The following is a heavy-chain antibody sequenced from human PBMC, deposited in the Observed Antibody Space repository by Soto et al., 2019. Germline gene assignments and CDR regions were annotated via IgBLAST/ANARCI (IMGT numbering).Heavy chain of an antibody. CDR1: GYIFTSYC. Sequence: GASVKVSCKASGYIFTSYCINWVRQAPGRGLVWMGWMNPSSGETGSAQNFQGRVTMTRDISTRTFFMQLTSLRSEDTAIYYCARLAEYCNGIKCYSNFDFWGRGTQVTVSS. CDR3: ARLAEYCNGIKCYSNFDF. CDR2: MNPSSGET. V-gene: IGHV1-8*02. J-gene: IGHJ4*01. D-gene: IGHD2-15*01.